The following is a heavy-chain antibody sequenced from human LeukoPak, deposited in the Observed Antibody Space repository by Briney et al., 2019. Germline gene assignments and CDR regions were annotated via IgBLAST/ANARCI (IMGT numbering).Heavy chain of an antibody. CDR1: GFTFSSYA. CDR3: AKVLLLRNMVRGAGGFDY. CDR2: ISGSGGST. D-gene: IGHD3-10*01. V-gene: IGHV3-23*01. Sequence: GGSLRLSCAASGFTFSSYAMSWVRQAPGKGLEWVSAISGSGGSTYYADSVKGRFTISRDNSKNTLYLQMNSLRAEDTAVYYCAKVLLLRNMVRGAGGFDYWGQGTLVTVSS. J-gene: IGHJ4*02.